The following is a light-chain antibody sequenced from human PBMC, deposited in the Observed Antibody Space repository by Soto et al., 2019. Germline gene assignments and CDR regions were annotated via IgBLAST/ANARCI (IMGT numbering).Light chain of an antibody. Sequence: QSVLTQPPSASGSPGQSVTISCTGTSSDVGGYNYVSWYQQHPGKAPKLMIYDVSERPSGVPDRFSGSKSGNTASLTVSGLQAEDEADYYCSSHAGSSTLVVFGGGTQLTVL. J-gene: IGLJ2*01. CDR2: DVS. CDR3: SSHAGSSTLVV. V-gene: IGLV2-8*01. CDR1: SSDVGGYNY.